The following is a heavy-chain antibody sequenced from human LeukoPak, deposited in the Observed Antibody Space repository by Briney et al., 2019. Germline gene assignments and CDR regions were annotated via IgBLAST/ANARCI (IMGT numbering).Heavy chain of an antibody. J-gene: IGHJ6*03. Sequence: PSETLSLTCSVSGDSISSYYWSWGRQPPGKGLEWIGYIYYSGSTDYNPSLKSRVTMPVDTSKSHFSLHLSSVTAEDTAVYYCARLPRYYYIDVWGKGTTVTVSS. CDR2: IYYSGST. CDR3: ARLPRYYYIDV. V-gene: IGHV4-59*01. CDR1: GDSISSYY.